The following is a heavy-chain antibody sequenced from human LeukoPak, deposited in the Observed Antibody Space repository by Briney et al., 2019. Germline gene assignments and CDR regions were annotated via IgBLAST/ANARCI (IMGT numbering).Heavy chain of an antibody. V-gene: IGHV4-61*01. CDR3: ARTDLGRHFDY. Sequence: SETLSLTCSVSGGSVSSGSPYWSWIRQPPGKGLEWIGYIYYSGSTNYNPSLKSRVTISLDTSKNQFSLKLRSVTAADTAVYYCARTDLGRHFDYWGQGTLVTVSS. CDR1: GGSVSSGSPY. J-gene: IGHJ4*02. CDR2: IYYSGST. D-gene: IGHD1-26*01.